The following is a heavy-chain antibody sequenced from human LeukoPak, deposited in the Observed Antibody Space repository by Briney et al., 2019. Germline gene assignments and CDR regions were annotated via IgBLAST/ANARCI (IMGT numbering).Heavy chain of an antibody. Sequence: GGSLRLSCGASGFTFHEKYAMHWVRQAPGEGLEWVSGFSLDSDNVGYADSVRGRFTVSRDRAKNSLYLQMNYLRPEDTALYFCTKDMDPGGINVWGQGTTVIVSS. CDR3: TKDMDPGGINV. CDR1: GFTFHEKYA. J-gene: IGHJ6*02. CDR2: FSLDSDNV. D-gene: IGHD2-2*03. V-gene: IGHV3-9*01.